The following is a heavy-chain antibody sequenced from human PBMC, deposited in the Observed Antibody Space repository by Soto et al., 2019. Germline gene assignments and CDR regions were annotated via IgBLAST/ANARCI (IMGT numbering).Heavy chain of an antibody. Sequence: ASVKVSCKASGGTFSSYAISWVRQAPGQGLEWMGGIIPIFGTANYAQKFQGRVTITADESTSTAYMELSSLRSEDTAVYYCARDVAGQTPYYYYGMDVWGQGTTVTVSS. V-gene: IGHV1-69*13. D-gene: IGHD2-15*01. CDR1: GGTFSSYA. J-gene: IGHJ6*02. CDR2: IIPIFGTA. CDR3: ARDVAGQTPYYYYGMDV.